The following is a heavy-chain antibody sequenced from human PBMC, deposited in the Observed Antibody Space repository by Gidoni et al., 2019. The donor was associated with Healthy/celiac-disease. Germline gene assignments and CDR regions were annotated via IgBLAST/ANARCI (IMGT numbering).Heavy chain of an antibody. Sequence: VQLVQSGAAVKKPGSSVKVSCTASGCTFSSYAISWVRQAPGQGLEWMGGIIPIFGTANYAQKFQGRVTITADESTSTAYMELSSLRSEDTAVYYCASGVEAAAYFDYWGQGTLVTVSS. D-gene: IGHD6-13*01. CDR3: ASGVEAAAYFDY. J-gene: IGHJ4*02. CDR1: GCTFSSYA. V-gene: IGHV1-69*01. CDR2: IIPIFGTA.